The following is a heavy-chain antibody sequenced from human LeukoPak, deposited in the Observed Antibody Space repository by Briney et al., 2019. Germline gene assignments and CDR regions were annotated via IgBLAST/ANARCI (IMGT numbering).Heavy chain of an antibody. J-gene: IGHJ4*02. CDR3: VRGGYRGFDYEY. CDR1: GFTFSTYS. Sequence: GGSLRLSCAASGFTFSTYSMNWLRLAPGKGLEWVSSISPDSNYKYYVDSVKGRFTISRDSAKSSLYLQMNSLRAEDTAVYYYVRGGYRGFDYEYWGQGTLVTVSS. V-gene: IGHV3-21*01. CDR2: ISPDSNYK. D-gene: IGHD5-12*01.